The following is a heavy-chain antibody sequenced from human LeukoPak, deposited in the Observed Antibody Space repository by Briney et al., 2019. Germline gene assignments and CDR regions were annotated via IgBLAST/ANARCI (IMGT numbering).Heavy chain of an antibody. CDR2: ISGSGGST. D-gene: IGHD3-10*01. J-gene: IGHJ4*02. CDR1: GFTFSSYA. Sequence: PGGSLRLSGAASGFTFSSYAMSWVRQAPGKGLEWVSAISGSGGSTYYADSVKGRFTISRDNSKNTLYLQMNSLRAEDTAVYYCAKDLAITMVRGGNFDYWGQGTLVTVSS. V-gene: IGHV3-23*01. CDR3: AKDLAITMVRGGNFDY.